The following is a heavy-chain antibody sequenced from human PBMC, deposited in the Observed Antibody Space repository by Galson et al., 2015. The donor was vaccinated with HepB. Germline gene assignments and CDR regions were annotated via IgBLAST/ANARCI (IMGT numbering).Heavy chain of an antibody. J-gene: IGHJ4*02. D-gene: IGHD4-17*01. CDR1: GFTFSGSA. CDR2: IRSKANSYAT. CDR3: TRADLWGYGDYDFDY. V-gene: IGHV3-73*01. Sequence: SLRLSCAASGFTFSGSAMHWVRQASGKGLEWVGRIRSKANSYATAYAASVKGRFTISRDDSKNTAYLQMNSLKTEDTAVYYCTRADLWGYGDYDFDYWGQGTLVTVSS.